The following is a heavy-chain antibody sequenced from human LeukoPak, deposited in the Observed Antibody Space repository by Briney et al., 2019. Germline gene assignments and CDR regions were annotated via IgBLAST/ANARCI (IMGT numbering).Heavy chain of an antibody. CDR2: ISSSRTSI. D-gene: IGHD4-11*01. J-gene: IGHJ4*02. CDR1: GVSITGYG. Sequence: GGSLRLSCEASGVSITGYGMNWVRQAPGKGLEWISSISSSRTSIYYADSVKGRFTSSRNNPKNSLYLQMNSLTADDTAVYYCARGNSNTPLDYWGQGTLVTVSS. V-gene: IGHV3-48*01. CDR3: ARGNSNTPLDY.